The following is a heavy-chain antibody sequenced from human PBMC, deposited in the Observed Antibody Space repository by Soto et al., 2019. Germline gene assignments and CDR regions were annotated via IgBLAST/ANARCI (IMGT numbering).Heavy chain of an antibody. Sequence: GGSLRLSCAASGFTFSSYWMHWVRQAPGKGLVWVSRINDDGGTTHYADSVKGRFTISRDNAKNVLYLQMNSLRAEDTAVYYCVRDLYGPGYWGQGTVVTVSS. CDR1: GFTFSSYW. CDR2: INDDGGTT. D-gene: IGHD3-10*01. J-gene: IGHJ4*02. CDR3: VRDLYGPGY. V-gene: IGHV3-74*01.